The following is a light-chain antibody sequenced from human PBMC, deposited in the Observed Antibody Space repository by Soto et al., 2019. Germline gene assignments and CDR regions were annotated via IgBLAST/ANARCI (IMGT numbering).Light chain of an antibody. CDR2: DVS. CDR1: QSVSSS. V-gene: IGKV3-11*01. Sequence: EIVLTQSPATLSLSPGERATLSCRASQSVSSSLAWYQQKPGQTPRLLIYDVSNRATGIPARFSGSGSGTDFTLPVSSLEPEDFAVYYCQQRINWPLTFGGGTKVEIK. CDR3: QQRINWPLT. J-gene: IGKJ4*01.